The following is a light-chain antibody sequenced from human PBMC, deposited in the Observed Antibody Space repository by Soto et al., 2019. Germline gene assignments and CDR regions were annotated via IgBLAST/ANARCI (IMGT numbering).Light chain of an antibody. V-gene: IGLV2-14*01. Sequence: QSVLTQPASVSGSPGQSITISCTGTSSDVGGYNYVSWYQQHPGKAPKLMIYEVNRRPSGVSNRFSGSKSGNTASLTISGLQAEDEAGYYCSSYTIGSTPWLFGGATKVTVL. CDR2: EVN. J-gene: IGLJ3*02. CDR1: SSDVGGYNY. CDR3: SSYTIGSTPWL.